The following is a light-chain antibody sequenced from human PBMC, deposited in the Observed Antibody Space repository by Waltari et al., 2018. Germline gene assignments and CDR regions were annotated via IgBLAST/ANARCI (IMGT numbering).Light chain of an antibody. Sequence: ETVMTQSPPTLSVSPGERATLPCRASQSVSSDLAWYQQKPGQAPRLLIYGASTRATGIPGRFSGSGSGTEFTLTISSLQSEDFAVYYCQQYNNWPPFTFGQGTKLEIK. CDR1: QSVSSD. J-gene: IGKJ2*01. CDR2: GAS. CDR3: QQYNNWPPFT. V-gene: IGKV3-15*01.